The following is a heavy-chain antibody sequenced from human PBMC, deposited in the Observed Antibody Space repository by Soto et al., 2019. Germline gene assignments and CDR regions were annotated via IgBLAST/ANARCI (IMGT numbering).Heavy chain of an antibody. V-gene: IGHV6-1*01. J-gene: IGHJ4*02. CDR3: ARGVAGSGFDL. CDR1: GDSVSSNTTA. CDR2: TYYRSNWRH. D-gene: IGHD6-19*01. Sequence: SRTLSLNYASSGDSVSSNTTAWNCIRSSPSRGLEWLGRTYYRSNWRHDYAVSVKSRITVNPDTSKNHFSLQLNSVTPDDTAVYYCARGVAGSGFDLWGQGTLVTVSS.